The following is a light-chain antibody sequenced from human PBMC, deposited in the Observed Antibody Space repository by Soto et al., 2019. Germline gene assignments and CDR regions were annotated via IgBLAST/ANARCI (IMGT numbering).Light chain of an antibody. J-gene: IGLJ1*01. V-gene: IGLV2-11*01. CDR1: SSDVGGCSY. CDR3: CSYTGSYSYV. Sequence: QSVLTQPHSVSGSPGQSVTISCTGTSSDVGGCSYVSWYQQHPGKAPELIIYDVTERPSGVPDRFSGSKSGNTASLTISGLQAEDEADYYCCSYTGSYSYVFGIGTKVTVL. CDR2: DVT.